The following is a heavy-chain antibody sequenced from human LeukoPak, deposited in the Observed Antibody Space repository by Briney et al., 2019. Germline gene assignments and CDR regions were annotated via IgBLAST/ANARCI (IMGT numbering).Heavy chain of an antibody. CDR2: IYTSGST. CDR3: ARAVNCSGGSCYFDY. J-gene: IGHJ4*02. D-gene: IGHD2-15*01. V-gene: IGHV4-4*07. Sequence: SETLSLTCTVSGGSISSYSWSWIRQPAGKGLEWIGRIYTSGSTKYNPSLTSRVTMSVDTSKNQFSLKLRSVTAADTAVYYCARAVNCSGGSCYFDYWGQGTLVTVSS. CDR1: GGSISSYS.